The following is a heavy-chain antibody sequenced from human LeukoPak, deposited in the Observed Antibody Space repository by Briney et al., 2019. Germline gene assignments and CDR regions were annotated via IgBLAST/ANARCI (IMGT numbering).Heavy chain of an antibody. Sequence: SETLSLTCTVSGGSISPYYWSWIRQPPGKGLEWIGYIYYDGSTYYNPALNSRVTISIDTSKNQFSLKLNSVTAADTAVYYCARRLCSSLTCNIGPSGNWLDPWGQGTLVTVSS. CDR3: ARRLCSSLTCNIGPSGNWLDP. D-gene: IGHD2-2*02. V-gene: IGHV4-59*08. CDR1: GGSISPYY. J-gene: IGHJ5*02. CDR2: IYYDGST.